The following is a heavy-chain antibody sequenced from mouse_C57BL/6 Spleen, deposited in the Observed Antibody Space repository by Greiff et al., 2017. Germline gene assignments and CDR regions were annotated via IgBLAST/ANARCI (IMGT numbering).Heavy chain of an antibody. J-gene: IGHJ4*01. CDR3: ARSRYDPYSMDY. V-gene: IGHV1-80*01. Sequence: VQLQQSGAELVKPGASVKISCKASGYAFSSYWMNWVKQRPGKGLEWIGQIYPGDGDTNYNGKFKGKATVTADKSSSTAYMQLGNLTSEASAVYFCARSRYDPYSMDYWGRGTSVTVSS. CDR2: IYPGDGDT. CDR1: GYAFSSYW. D-gene: IGHD2-3*01.